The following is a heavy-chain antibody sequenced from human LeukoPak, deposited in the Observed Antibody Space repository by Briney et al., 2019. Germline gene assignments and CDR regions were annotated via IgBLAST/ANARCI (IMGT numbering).Heavy chain of an antibody. Sequence: SQTLSLTCAVYGGSFSPYYWSWIRQPPGRGLEWIGEINHSGSTNYNPSLKGRVTISVDTSKNQFSLRLSSVTAADTAVYYCARGGFYCGGDCYVDYWGQGTLVTVSS. CDR3: ARGGFYCGGDCYVDY. D-gene: IGHD2-21*02. V-gene: IGHV4-34*01. CDR2: INHSGST. J-gene: IGHJ4*02. CDR1: GGSFSPYY.